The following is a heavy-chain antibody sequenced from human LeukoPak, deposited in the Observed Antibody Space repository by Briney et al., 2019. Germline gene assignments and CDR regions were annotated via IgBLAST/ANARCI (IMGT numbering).Heavy chain of an antibody. D-gene: IGHD3-3*01. V-gene: IGHV6-1*01. CDR1: GXSVSSNGAS. CDR3: ARETDFGVVTN. J-gene: IGHJ4*02. CDR2: TYYRSKWYN. Sequence: SQTLSLTCDISGXSVSSNGASWTWIRQSPSRGLEWLGRTYYRSKWYNDYAVSVKSRTSINPDTSKNQFSLQLNSVTPEDTAVYYCARETDFGVVTNWGQGTLVTVSS.